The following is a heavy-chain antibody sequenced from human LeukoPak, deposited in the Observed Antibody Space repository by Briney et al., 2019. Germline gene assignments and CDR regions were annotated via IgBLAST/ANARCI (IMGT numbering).Heavy chain of an antibody. V-gene: IGHV4-4*02. D-gene: IGHD1-1*01. CDR2: ISDGGRT. CDR1: GGFISSSDW. J-gene: IGHJ4*02. Sequence: SETLSLTCAVSGGFISSSDWWSWVRQPPGRGLEWIGEISDGGRTNYNPSLKSRVTISIDKSTNHFSLRVSSVTAADTAVYYCARDPWFTTGTYYFDSWGQGSLVTVSS. CDR3: ARDPWFTTGTYYFDS.